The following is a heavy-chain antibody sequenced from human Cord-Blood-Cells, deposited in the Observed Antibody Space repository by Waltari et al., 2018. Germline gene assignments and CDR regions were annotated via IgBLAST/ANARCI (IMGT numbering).Heavy chain of an antibody. Sequence: VQLVQSGAEVKKPGASVKVSCQVSGYTLTELSMPCVRQAPGKGLEWMGGFDPEDGETIYAQKFQGRVTMTEDTSTDTAYMELSSLRSEDTAVYYCATGAVRWRWFDPWGQGTLVTVSS. J-gene: IGHJ5*02. V-gene: IGHV1-24*01. CDR3: ATGAVRWRWFDP. CDR2: FDPEDGET. CDR1: GYTLTELS. D-gene: IGHD3-10*01.